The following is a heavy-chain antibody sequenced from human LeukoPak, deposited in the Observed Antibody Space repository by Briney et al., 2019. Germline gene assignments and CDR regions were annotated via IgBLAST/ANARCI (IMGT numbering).Heavy chain of an antibody. CDR3: AKQRHDSNGYNCNLDY. D-gene: IGHD1-1*01. V-gene: IGHV3-23*01. CDR1: GFTFSTYG. J-gene: IGHJ4*02. Sequence: PGGSLRLSCAASGFTFSTYGLSWVRQAPGKGLEWVSAISGSDFSTYYADSVKGRFTISRDNSQNTLYLQMNSLRAEDTAVYYCAKQRHDSNGYNCNLDYWGQGTLVTVSS. CDR2: ISGSDFST.